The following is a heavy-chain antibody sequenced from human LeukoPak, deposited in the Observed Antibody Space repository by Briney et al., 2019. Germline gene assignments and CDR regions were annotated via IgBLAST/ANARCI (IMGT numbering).Heavy chain of an antibody. CDR3: ARDIVATIGGDY. J-gene: IGHJ4*02. V-gene: IGHV3-7*04. CDR2: IKQDGSEE. D-gene: IGHD5-12*01. Sequence: PGGSLRLSCAASGFTFSSYWMSRVRQAPGKGLEWVANIKQDGSEEVYVDSVKGRFTISRDNAKNSLFLQMNSLRAEDTAVYYCARDIVATIGGDYWGQGTLVTVSS. CDR1: GFTFSSYW.